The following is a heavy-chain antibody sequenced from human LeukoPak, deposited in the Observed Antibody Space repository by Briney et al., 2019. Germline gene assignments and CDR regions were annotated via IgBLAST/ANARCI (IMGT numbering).Heavy chain of an antibody. CDR1: GGSISSYY. J-gene: IGHJ1*01. Sequence: KPSETLSLTCTVSGGSISSYYWSWIRQPPGKGLEWIGYIYYSGSTNYNPSLKSRVTISVDTSKNQFSLKLSSVTAADTAVYYCARESDSSGYSYFQHWGQGTLVTVSS. CDR2: IYYSGST. V-gene: IGHV4-59*01. D-gene: IGHD3-22*01. CDR3: ARESDSSGYSYFQH.